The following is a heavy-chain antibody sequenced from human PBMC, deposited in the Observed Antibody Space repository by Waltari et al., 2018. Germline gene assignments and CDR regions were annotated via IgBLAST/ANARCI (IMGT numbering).Heavy chain of an antibody. J-gene: IGHJ4*01. CDR3: ARGGGSSTSCYLEYYFDY. Sequence: QVELVQSVAEVLKPGFSVQVSCKASGGTVSSYAISWVRQAPGQGLEWMGGIIPIRGKANYAQKFQGRVTITADKSTSTVYMELSSLRSEDTAVYYCARGGGSSTSCYLEYYFDYWGQGTLVTVSS. D-gene: IGHD2-2*01. CDR2: IIPIRGKA. CDR1: GGTVSSYA. V-gene: IGHV1-69*10.